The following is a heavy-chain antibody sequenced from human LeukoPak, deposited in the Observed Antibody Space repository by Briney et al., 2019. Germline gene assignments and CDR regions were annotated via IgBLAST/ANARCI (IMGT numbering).Heavy chain of an antibody. Sequence: GGSLRLSCAASGFTFDDYAMHWVRQAPGKGLEWVSGISWNSGSIGYADSVKGRFTISRDNSKNTLYLQMNSLRAEDMAVYYCAKDQLVRGVIVFDYWGQGTLVTVSS. V-gene: IGHV3-9*03. CDR1: GFTFDDYA. CDR3: AKDQLVRGVIVFDY. J-gene: IGHJ4*02. CDR2: ISWNSGSI. D-gene: IGHD3-10*01.